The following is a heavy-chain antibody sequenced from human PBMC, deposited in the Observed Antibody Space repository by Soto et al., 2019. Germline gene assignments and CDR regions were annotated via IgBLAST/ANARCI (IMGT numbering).Heavy chain of an antibody. CDR1: GFTFSSYS. J-gene: IGHJ4*02. CDR2: VSSSSSYI. D-gene: IGHD1-26*01. Sequence: GGSLRLSCAASGFTFSSYSMNWVRQAPGKGLEWVSSVSSSSSYIYYADSVKGRFTISRDNAKNSLYLRMNSLRAEDTAVYYCARDLVSGSYPGDFDYWGQGTLVTVSS. V-gene: IGHV3-21*01. CDR3: ARDLVSGSYPGDFDY.